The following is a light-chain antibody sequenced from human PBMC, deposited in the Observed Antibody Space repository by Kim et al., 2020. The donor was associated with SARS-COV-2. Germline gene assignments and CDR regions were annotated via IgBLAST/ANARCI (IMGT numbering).Light chain of an antibody. V-gene: IGKV3-20*01. CDR2: GAS. J-gene: IGKJ4*01. CDR1: QSVSSNF. CDR3: QEYASSPPP. Sequence: EIVLTQSPGTLSLSPGERASLSCRASQSVSSNFLAWYQQKPGQAPRLLIYGASSRAIGIPDRFRGSGSGTDFTLTISRLEPEDFAVYYCQEYASSPPPFGGGTKVDIK.